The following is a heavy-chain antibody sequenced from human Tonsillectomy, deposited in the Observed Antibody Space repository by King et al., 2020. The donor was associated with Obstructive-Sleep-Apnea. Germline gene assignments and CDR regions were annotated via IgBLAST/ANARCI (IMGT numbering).Heavy chain of an antibody. V-gene: IGHV3-48*04. Sequence: EVQLVESGGGLVQPGGSLRLSCAASGFTFSSYSMNWVRQAPGKGLEWVSYISSSSSSMYYADSVKGRFTISRDNPKNSLYLQVNGLRAEDTAVYYCVRVSYCSCGDCNPAAYFFDYWGQGTLVTVSS. CDR1: GFTFSSYS. CDR2: ISSSSSSM. J-gene: IGHJ4*02. CDR3: VRVSYCSCGDCNPAAYFFDY. D-gene: IGHD2-21*02.